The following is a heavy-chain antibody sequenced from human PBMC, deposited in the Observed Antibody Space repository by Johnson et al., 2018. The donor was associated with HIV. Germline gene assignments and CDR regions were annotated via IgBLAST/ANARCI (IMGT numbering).Heavy chain of an antibody. Sequence: VQLVESGGGMVQPGGSLRLSCAASGLTVSTNYMSWVRQAPGRGLEWVSVVYSDGSGGSTYYVDSVKGRFTISRDNSKNTLYLQMNSLRAEDTAVYYCARPPPFMGNYGSGSWWAFDIWGQGTMVTVSS. V-gene: IGHV3-66*02. D-gene: IGHD3-10*01. CDR3: ARPPPFMGNYGSGSWWAFDI. J-gene: IGHJ3*02. CDR2: VYSDGSGGST. CDR1: GLTVSTNY.